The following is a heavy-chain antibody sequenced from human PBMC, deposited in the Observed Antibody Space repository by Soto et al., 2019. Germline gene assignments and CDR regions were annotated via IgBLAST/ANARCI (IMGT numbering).Heavy chain of an antibody. D-gene: IGHD4-17*01. CDR1: GYSFTSYW. CDR2: IYPGDSDT. V-gene: IGHV5-51*01. J-gene: IGHJ6*02. CDR3: ARQPNGDYGGMDV. Sequence: SLKSSCKGSGYSFTSYWVGSVRQMPGKGLEWMGIIYPGDSDTRYSPSFQGQVTISADKSISTAYLQWSSLKASDTAMYYCARQPNGDYGGMDVWGQGTTVTVSS.